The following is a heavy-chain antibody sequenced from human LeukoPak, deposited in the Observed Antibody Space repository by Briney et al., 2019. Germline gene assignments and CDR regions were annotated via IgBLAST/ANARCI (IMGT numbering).Heavy chain of an antibody. CDR3: ARNLVGDIVVVPAAILGWFDP. Sequence: SETLSLTCTVSGGSISSSSYYWGWIRQPPGKGLEWIGSIYYSGSTYYNPSLKSRVTISVDTSKSQFSLKLSSVTAADTAVYYCARNLVGDIVVVPAAILGWFDPWGQGTLVTVSS. J-gene: IGHJ5*02. CDR1: GGSISSSSYY. CDR2: IYYSGST. D-gene: IGHD2-2*02. V-gene: IGHV4-39*01.